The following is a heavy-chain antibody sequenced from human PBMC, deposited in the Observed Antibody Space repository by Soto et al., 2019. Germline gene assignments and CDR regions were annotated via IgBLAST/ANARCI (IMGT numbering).Heavy chain of an antibody. D-gene: IGHD3-22*01. J-gene: IGHJ4*02. CDR3: AKDHRPNSSGYYYTSSDY. CDR1: GFTFSSYA. V-gene: IGHV3-23*01. Sequence: GGSLRLSCAASGFTFSSYAMSWVRQAPGKGLEWVSAISGSGGSTYYADSVKGRFTISRDNSKNTLYLQMNSLRAEDTAVYYCAKDHRPNSSGYYYTSSDYWGQGTLVTVSS. CDR2: ISGSGGST.